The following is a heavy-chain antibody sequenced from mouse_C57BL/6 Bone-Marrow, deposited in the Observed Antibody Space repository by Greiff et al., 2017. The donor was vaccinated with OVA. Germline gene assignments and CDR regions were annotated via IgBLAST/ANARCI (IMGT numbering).Heavy chain of an antibody. CDR3: ASYYYGSSSYAMDY. D-gene: IGHD1-1*01. CDR2: INPNYGTT. V-gene: IGHV1-39*01. Sequence: VQLKQSGPELVKPGASVKISCKASGYSFTDYNMNWVKQSNGKSLEWIGVINPNYGTTSYNQKFKGKATLTVDQSSSTAYMQLNSLTSEDSAVYFCASYYYGSSSYAMDYWGQGTSVTVSS. J-gene: IGHJ4*01. CDR1: GYSFTDYN.